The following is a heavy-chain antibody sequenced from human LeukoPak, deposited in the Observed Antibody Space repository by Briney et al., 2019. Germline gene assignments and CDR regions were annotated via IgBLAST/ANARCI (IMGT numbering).Heavy chain of an antibody. J-gene: IGHJ4*02. CDR2: ISDSGSTI. CDR3: ASSRLSRDGYNPIDY. V-gene: IGHV3-11*01. D-gene: IGHD5-24*01. Sequence: TGGSLRLSCAASGFTLSDYYMSWIRQAPGKGLEWISYISDSGSTIYYANSVKGRFTISRDNAKNSLYLQMSSLRAEDTAVYYCASSRLSRDGYNPIDYWGQGTLVTVSS. CDR1: GFTLSDYY.